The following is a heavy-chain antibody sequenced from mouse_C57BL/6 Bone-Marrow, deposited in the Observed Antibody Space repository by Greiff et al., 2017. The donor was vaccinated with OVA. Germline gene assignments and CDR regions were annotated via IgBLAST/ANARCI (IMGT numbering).Heavy chain of an antibody. V-gene: IGHV5-9-1*02. CDR2: ISSGGDYI. CDR3: TRERYDVYYDYYAMDY. CDR1: GFTFSSYA. Sequence: DVMLVESGEGLVKPGGSLKLSCAASGFTFSSYALSWVRQTPEKRLEWVAYISSGGDYIYYADTVKGRFTISRDNARNTLYLQMSSLKSEDTAMYYCTRERYDVYYDYYAMDYWGQGTSVTVSS. D-gene: IGHD2-3*01. J-gene: IGHJ4*01.